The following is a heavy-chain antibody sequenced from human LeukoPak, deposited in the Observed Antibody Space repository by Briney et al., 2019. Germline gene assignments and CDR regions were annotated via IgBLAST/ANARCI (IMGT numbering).Heavy chain of an antibody. V-gene: IGHV3-23*01. D-gene: IGHD3-9*01. J-gene: IGHJ4*02. Sequence: GGSLRLSCAASRFTFSSYVMTWVRQAPGKGLEWVSGISDSGGNTYYADSVKGRFTISRDNSKNTLYLQMNSLRAEDTAIYYCARGGAPYFDWCFDYWGQGTLVTVSS. CDR1: RFTFSSYV. CDR3: ARGGAPYFDWCFDY. CDR2: ISDSGGNT.